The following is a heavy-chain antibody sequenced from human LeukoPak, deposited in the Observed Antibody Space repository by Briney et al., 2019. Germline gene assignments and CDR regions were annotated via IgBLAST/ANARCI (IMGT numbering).Heavy chain of an antibody. Sequence: AGGSLRLSCAASGFSFSGYHMNWVRQAPGRGLEWVSSISSSGSYIYYADSVKGRFTISKDDAKNSVYLQMNSLRAEDTAVYYCARDGTAYYDFWSGYYPFDYWGQGTLVTVSS. CDR2: ISSSGSYI. CDR3: ARDGTAYYDFWSGYYPFDY. V-gene: IGHV3-21*01. CDR1: GFSFSGYH. J-gene: IGHJ4*02. D-gene: IGHD3-3*01.